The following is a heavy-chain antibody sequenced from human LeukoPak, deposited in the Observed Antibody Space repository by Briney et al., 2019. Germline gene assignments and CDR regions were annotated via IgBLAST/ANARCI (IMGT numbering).Heavy chain of an antibody. J-gene: IGHJ4*02. CDR1: GGSISSGSYY. CDR2: IYTSGST. D-gene: IGHD3-16*01. CDR3: ARANYVSDY. V-gene: IGHV4-61*02. Sequence: PSETLSLTCTVSGGSISSGSYYWSWIRQPAGKGLEWIGRIYTSGSTNYNPSLKSRVTISVDTSKNQFSLKLSSVTAADTAVYYCARANYVSDYWGQGTLVTVSS.